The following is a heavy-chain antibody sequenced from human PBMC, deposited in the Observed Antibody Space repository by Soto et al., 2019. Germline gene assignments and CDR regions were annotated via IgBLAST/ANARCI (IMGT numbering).Heavy chain of an antibody. CDR1: GFTFSSYS. CDR3: GRVASSCGCGPDD. Sequence: EVQLVESGGGLVKPGGSLRLSCAASGFTFSSYSMNWVRQVPGKGLEWVSSLTSTSSYTYYADSVKGRFTISRDNSKNSLFLQMNSLRAEDTAVYYCGRVASSCGCGPDDWGQGTLVTVSP. J-gene: IGHJ4*02. V-gene: IGHV3-21*02. CDR2: LTSTSSYT. D-gene: IGHD6-25*01.